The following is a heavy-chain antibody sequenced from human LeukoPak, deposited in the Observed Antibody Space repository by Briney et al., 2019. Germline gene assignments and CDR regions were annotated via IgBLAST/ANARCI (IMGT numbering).Heavy chain of an antibody. Sequence: GGSLRLSCAASGFTFSGYTMNWVRQAPGKGLEWVSSIISSGVYIYYADSVKGRFTISRDNAKNSLYLQMNSLRAEDTAVYYCARDRDPGGGSGSYDWFDPWGQGTLVTVSS. J-gene: IGHJ5*02. D-gene: IGHD3-10*01. V-gene: IGHV3-21*01. CDR3: ARDRDPGGGSGSYDWFDP. CDR1: GFTFSGYT. CDR2: IISSGVYI.